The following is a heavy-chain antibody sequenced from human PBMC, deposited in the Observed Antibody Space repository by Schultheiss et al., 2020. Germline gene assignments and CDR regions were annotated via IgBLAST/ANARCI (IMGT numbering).Heavy chain of an antibody. V-gene: IGHV4-4*02. CDR2: IHHSGTA. CDR1: GDSISSGYW. CDR3: ARLDYGNWFDP. J-gene: IGHJ5*02. D-gene: IGHD4-17*01. Sequence: SETLSLTCAVSGDSISSGYWWTWVRHPPGKRLEWIGEIHHSGTANYNPSLKSRVSISVDQSKNQFSLKLSSVAAADTAVYYCARLDYGNWFDPWGQGTLVNVSS.